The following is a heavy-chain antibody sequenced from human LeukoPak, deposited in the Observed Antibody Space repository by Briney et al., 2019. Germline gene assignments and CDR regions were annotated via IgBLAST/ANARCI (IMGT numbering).Heavy chain of an antibody. D-gene: IGHD6-19*01. V-gene: IGHV1-8*01. J-gene: IGHJ4*02. CDR2: MNPNSGNT. Sequence: ASVKVSCKASGYTFTSYDINWVRQATGQGLEWMGWMNPNSGNTGYAQKFQGRVTMTRNTSISTAYMELSSLRSEDTAVYYCAKDILPRYSSGWTSGFDYWGQGTLVTVSS. CDR3: AKDILPRYSSGWTSGFDY. CDR1: GYTFTSYD.